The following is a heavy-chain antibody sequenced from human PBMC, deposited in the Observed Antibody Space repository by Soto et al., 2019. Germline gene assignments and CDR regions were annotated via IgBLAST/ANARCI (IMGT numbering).Heavy chain of an antibody. CDR1: GFTFSSYA. CDR2: VSGSGGST. CDR3: AKSYSGSYYFDY. D-gene: IGHD1-26*01. J-gene: IGHJ4*02. Sequence: GGSLRLSCAASGFTFSSYAMSWGRQAPGKGLEGGSAVSGSGGSTYYADSVKGRFTISRDNSKNTLYLQMNSLRAEDTAVYSCAKSYSGSYYFDYWGQGTLVTV. V-gene: IGHV3-23*01.